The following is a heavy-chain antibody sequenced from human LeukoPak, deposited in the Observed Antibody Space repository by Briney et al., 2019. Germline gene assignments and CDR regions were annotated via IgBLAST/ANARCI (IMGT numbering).Heavy chain of an antibody. J-gene: IGHJ4*02. CDR1: GFTFSNYW. CDR2: IKPDGSDT. V-gene: IGHV3-7*01. CDR3: ARAPPSDY. Sequence: PGGSLRLSCTASGFTFSNYWMSWVRQAPGQGLEWVANIKPDGSDTYYVDSVKGRFTISRDNAKNSLYLQMNGLRVEDTAVYYCARAPPSDYWGQGTLVTVSS.